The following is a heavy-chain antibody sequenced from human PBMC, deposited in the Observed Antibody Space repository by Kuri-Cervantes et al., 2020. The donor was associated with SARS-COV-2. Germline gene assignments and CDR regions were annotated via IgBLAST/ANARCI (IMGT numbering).Heavy chain of an antibody. D-gene: IGHD3-10*01. V-gene: IGHV4-34*01. CDR1: GGSFSGYY. Sequence: GSLRLSCEVYGGSFSGYYWSWIRQPPGKGLEWIGDINHSGDTNYNPSLKSRVTISIGTSKNQFSLNLNSVTAADTAVYYCARNAPSGELLSYWGQGTLVTVSS. J-gene: IGHJ4*02. CDR2: INHSGDT. CDR3: ARNAPSGELLSY.